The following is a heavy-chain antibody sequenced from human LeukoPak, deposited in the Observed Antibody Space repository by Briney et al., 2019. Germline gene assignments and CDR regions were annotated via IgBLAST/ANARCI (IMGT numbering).Heavy chain of an antibody. D-gene: IGHD6-19*01. J-gene: IGHJ4*02. V-gene: IGHV4-59*01. CDR3: ARDRYTSAYRYFDY. Sequence: SETLSLTCTVSGGSINSYYWSWIRQPPGKGPEWIGNIYYSGSTNYNPSLKSRVTMSVDMSKKQFSLKLTSVTAADTAVYYCARDRYTSAYRYFDYWGRGTLVTVSS. CDR2: IYYSGST. CDR1: GGSINSYY.